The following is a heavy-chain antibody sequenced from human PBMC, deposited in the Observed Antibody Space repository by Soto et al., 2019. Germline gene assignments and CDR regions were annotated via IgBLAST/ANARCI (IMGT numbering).Heavy chain of an antibody. Sequence: GGSLRLSCAASGFTFSSYWMSWVRQAPGKGLEWVANIKQDGSEKYYVDSVKGRFTISRDNAKNSLYLQMNSLRAEDTTVYYCARKGKFRGTNGVWRDYYYYYMDVWGKGTTVTVSS. J-gene: IGHJ6*03. V-gene: IGHV3-7*01. CDR3: ARKGKFRGTNGVWRDYYYYYMDV. CDR1: GFTFSSYW. D-gene: IGHD2-8*01. CDR2: IKQDGSEK.